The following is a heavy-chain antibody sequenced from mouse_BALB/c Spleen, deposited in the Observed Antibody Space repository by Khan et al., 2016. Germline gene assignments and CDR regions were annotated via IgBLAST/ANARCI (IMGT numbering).Heavy chain of an antibody. CDR1: GFTFTDYY. CDR2: ARNRANGFTA. J-gene: IGHJ1*01. V-gene: IGHV7-3*02. CDR3: ARDLTDGYYWYLDV. Sequence: EVELVESGGGLVQPGGSLRLSCTTSGFTFTDYYMSWVRQPPGEALEWLGFARNRANGFTAEYSASVKGRFTISRDNSQSILHLQMNTLRAEDSATYYCARDLTDGYYWYLDVWGAGTTVTVSS. D-gene: IGHD2-3*01.